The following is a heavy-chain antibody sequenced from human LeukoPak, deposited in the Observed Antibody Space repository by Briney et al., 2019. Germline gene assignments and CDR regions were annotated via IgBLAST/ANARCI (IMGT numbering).Heavy chain of an antibody. CDR3: ARMATAMVTGYYFDY. Sequence: ASVKVSCKASGYTFTSYGISWVRQAPGQGLEWMGGIIPIFGTANYAQKFQGRVTITTDESTSTAYMELSSLRSEDTAVYYCARMATAMVTGYYFDYWGQGTLVTVSS. D-gene: IGHD5-18*01. V-gene: IGHV1-69*05. CDR1: GYTFTSYG. J-gene: IGHJ4*02. CDR2: IIPIFGTA.